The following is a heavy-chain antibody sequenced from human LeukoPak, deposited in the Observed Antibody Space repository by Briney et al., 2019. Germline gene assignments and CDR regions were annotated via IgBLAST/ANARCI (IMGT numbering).Heavy chain of an antibody. V-gene: IGHV3-30*02. J-gene: IGHJ6*03. CDR3: AKYGMSEGYYYYMDV. CDR1: GFTFTTYK. Sequence: GGSLRLSCAASGFTFTTYKMNWVRQAPGKGLEWVAFIRYDGSNKYYADSVKGRFTISRDNSKNTLYLQMNSLRAEDTAVYYCAKYGMSEGYYYYMDVWGKGTTVTVSS. CDR2: IRYDGSNK. D-gene: IGHD1-26*01.